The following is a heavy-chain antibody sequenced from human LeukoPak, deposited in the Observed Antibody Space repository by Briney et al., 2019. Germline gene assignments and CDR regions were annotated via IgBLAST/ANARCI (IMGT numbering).Heavy chain of an antibody. CDR1: GYTFTSYA. D-gene: IGHD3-3*01. CDR3: ARANITIFGVADYAFDP. Sequence: ASVKVSCKASGYTFTSYAMHWVRQARGQRLEWMGWINAGNGNTKYSQKFQGRVTITMDTSASTAYMELSSLRSEDTAVYYCARANITIFGVADYAFDPWGQGTLVTVSS. V-gene: IGHV1-3*01. CDR2: INAGNGNT. J-gene: IGHJ5*02.